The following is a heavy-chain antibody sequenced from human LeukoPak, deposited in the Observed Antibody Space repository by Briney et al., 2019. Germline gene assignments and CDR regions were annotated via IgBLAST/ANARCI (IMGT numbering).Heavy chain of an antibody. CDR1: GGSISSSY. D-gene: IGHD4-11*01. CDR3: ASSTVSDAGFDY. J-gene: IGHJ4*02. CDR2: IYNSGSI. Sequence: PSETLSLTCTVSGGSISSSYWSWIRQPPGKGLESIGYIYNSGSIKYNPSLKSRVTISVDTSRNQLSLKVSSVTAADTAMYYCASSTVSDAGFDYWGQGTLVTVSS. V-gene: IGHV4-59*01.